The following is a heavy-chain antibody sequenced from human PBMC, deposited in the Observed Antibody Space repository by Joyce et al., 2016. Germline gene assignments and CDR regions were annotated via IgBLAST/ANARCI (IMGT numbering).Heavy chain of an antibody. CDR2: VDHSGST. Sequence: VQLQQWGAGLLTPSETLSLTCAVSGGSFTGYHWTWIRQPPGKGLEWIGHVDHSGSTNYNPSLNGRVALSLDRSQSQFSLRLSAVTAADTALYYCARAVTGYYYFYYMDVWDKGTTVTVSS. CDR1: GGSFTGYH. D-gene: IGHD2-21*02. CDR3: ARAVTGYYYFYYMDV. V-gene: IGHV4-34*02. J-gene: IGHJ6*03.